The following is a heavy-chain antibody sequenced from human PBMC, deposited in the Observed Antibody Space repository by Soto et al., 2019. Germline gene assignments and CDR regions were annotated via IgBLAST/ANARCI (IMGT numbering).Heavy chain of an antibody. Sequence: GGSLRLSCVASGFSFSSQAMHWVRQAPGKGLEWVAAISNDGNRQLYADSVKDRFTISRDNSRNILDLQMNNLRTEDTGVYFCARDIYSYGSVGTPDIWGQGTMVTVSS. CDR2: ISNDGNRQ. J-gene: IGHJ3*02. D-gene: IGHD5-18*01. CDR1: GFSFSSQA. V-gene: IGHV3-30-3*01. CDR3: ARDIYSYGSVGTPDI.